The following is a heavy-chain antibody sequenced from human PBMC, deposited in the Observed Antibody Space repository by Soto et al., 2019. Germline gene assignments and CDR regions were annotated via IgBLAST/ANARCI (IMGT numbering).Heavy chain of an antibody. Sequence: SETLSLTCTVSGGSISSYYWSWIRQPPGKGLEWIGYIYYSGSTNYNPSLKSRVTIPVDTSKSQFSLKLSSVTAADTAVYYCARLKWYYNVMAGTERCFVSRGQGPLVTV. CDR1: GGSISSYY. CDR3: ARLKWYYNVMAGTERCFVS. V-gene: IGHV4-59*08. J-gene: IGHJ4*02. D-gene: IGHD3-10*02. CDR2: IYYSGST.